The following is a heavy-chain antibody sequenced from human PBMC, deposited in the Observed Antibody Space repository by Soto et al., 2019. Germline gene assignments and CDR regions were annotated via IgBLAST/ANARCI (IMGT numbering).Heavy chain of an antibody. CDR2: ISYDGSHK. D-gene: IGHD4-17*01. CDR3: PKVAGAATGCTVDGLDP. J-gene: IGHJ5*02. Sequence: PGGSLRLSCPTSGFSFSRYAMHWVRQAPGKGLQWVGVISYDGSHKFYAESVKGRFTISRDNSKNTLYLQMPTLTTEYTGIYSCPKVAGAATGCTVDGLDPWGQGTMVTVSS. CDR1: GFSFSRYA. V-gene: IGHV3-30*18.